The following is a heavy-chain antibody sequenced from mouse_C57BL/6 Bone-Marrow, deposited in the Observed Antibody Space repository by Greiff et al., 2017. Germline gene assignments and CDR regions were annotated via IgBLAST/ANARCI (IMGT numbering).Heavy chain of an antibody. J-gene: IGHJ3*01. CDR1: GFTFSNYR. CDR3: SRSPGRRAWFAY. CDR2: ITVKSDNYGS. D-gene: IGHD1-2*01. Sequence: VKLVETGGGLVRPGTSLKLSCVTSGFTFSNYRMHWLRQPPGQRLEWIAVITVKSDNYGSNYAGSVKGRMDISRDDSKSSVDRGMNRLRDEDTSTYFCSRSPGRRAWFAYWGQGTLVTVSA. V-gene: IGHV13-2*01.